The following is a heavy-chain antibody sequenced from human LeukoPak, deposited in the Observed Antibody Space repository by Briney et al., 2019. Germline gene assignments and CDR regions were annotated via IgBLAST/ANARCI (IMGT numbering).Heavy chain of an antibody. D-gene: IGHD2-21*01. CDR1: GFTFSNYW. V-gene: IGHV3-7*01. CDR3: ARDQGIMFFDK. J-gene: IGHJ4*02. Sequence: GGSLRLSCAVSGFTFSNYWMSWVRQAPGKGLEYVANIRQDGGEEYYVDSVKGRFTISRDNAKSALYLQMNSLRAEDTAVYYCARDQGIMFFDKWGQGTLVTVSS. CDR2: IRQDGGEE.